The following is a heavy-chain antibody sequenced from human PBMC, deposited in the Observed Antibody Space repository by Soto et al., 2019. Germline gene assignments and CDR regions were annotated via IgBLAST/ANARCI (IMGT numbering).Heavy chain of an antibody. Sequence: EVQLLESGGKLVQPGGSLTLSCAASGFTFSTYAMAWVRQAPGKGLEWVSGVSASGLNTDYADPVKGRFYISRYNSKNTVSLHMNSLIAEHTALYYCTKIRPSMTSGYFFDYLGQGTPVTVSS. J-gene: IGHJ4*02. CDR1: GFTFSTYA. V-gene: IGHV3-23*01. CDR2: VSASGLNT. D-gene: IGHD1-1*01. CDR3: TKIRPSMTSGYFFDY.